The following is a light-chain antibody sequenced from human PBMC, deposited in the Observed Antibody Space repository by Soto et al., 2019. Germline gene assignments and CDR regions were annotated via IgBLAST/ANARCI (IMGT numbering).Light chain of an antibody. CDR2: DVK. Sequence: QSALTQPRSVSGSPGQSVTISCTETSSDVGGYNYVSWYQQHPGRAPKVMIYDVKTRPSGVPNRFSGSKSGNTASLTISELQPEDEADDYCCSYAGSYTFVFGTGTKVTVL. CDR3: CSYAGSYTFV. V-gene: IGLV2-11*01. J-gene: IGLJ1*01. CDR1: SSDVGGYNY.